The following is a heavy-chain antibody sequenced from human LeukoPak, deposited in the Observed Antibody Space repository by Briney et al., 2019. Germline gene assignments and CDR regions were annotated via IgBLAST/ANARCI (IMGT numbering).Heavy chain of an antibody. CDR2: IRYDGSNK. D-gene: IGHD4-17*01. Sequence: GGSLRLSCAASGFTFSSYGMHWVRQAPGKGLEWVAFIRYDGSNKYYADSVKGRFTISRDNSKNTLYLQMNSLRAEDTAVYYCAKDILRGDYGDYEGDYWGQGTLVTVSS. CDR3: AKDILRGDYGDYEGDY. V-gene: IGHV3-30*02. J-gene: IGHJ4*02. CDR1: GFTFSSYG.